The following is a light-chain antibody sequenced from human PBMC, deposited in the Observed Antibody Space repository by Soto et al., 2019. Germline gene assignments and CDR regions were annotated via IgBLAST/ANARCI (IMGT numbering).Light chain of an antibody. J-gene: IGKJ1*01. CDR1: QSISSW. V-gene: IGKV1-5*03. CDR2: KAS. CDR3: QQYNSYPT. Sequence: DIQMTQSPSTLSASVGDRVTLTCRASQSISSWLAWYQQKPGKAPKLLIYKASSLESGVTSRVSGSGSGTEFTLTISSLQPDEVATYYCQQYNSYPTFGQGTKVEIK.